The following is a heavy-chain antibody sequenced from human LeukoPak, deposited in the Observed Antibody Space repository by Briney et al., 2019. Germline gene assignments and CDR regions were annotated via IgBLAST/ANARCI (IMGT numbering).Heavy chain of an antibody. D-gene: IGHD4-17*01. CDR1: GGSISSSSYY. Sequence: SETLSLTCTVSGGSISSSSYYWGWIRQPPGKGLEWIGSIYYSGSTYYNPSLKSRVTISVDTSKNQFSLKLSSVTAADTAVYYCARERPARTVTSSGFDYWGQGTLVTVSS. J-gene: IGHJ4*02. V-gene: IGHV4-39*07. CDR2: IYYSGST. CDR3: ARERPARTVTSSGFDY.